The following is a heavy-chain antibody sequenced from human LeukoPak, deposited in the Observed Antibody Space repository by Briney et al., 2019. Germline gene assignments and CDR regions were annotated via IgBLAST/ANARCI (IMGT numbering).Heavy chain of an antibody. CDR1: GFTFSSYG. Sequence: GGSLRLSCAASGFTFSSYGMNWVRQAPGKGLEWVSYISSSGSTIYYADSVKGRFTISRDNSNNTLFLHLNSLRGEDTAVYYCTRNSGWYGLSWGQGTLVTVSS. D-gene: IGHD6-19*01. V-gene: IGHV3-48*03. CDR3: TRNSGWYGLS. J-gene: IGHJ1*01. CDR2: ISSSGSTI.